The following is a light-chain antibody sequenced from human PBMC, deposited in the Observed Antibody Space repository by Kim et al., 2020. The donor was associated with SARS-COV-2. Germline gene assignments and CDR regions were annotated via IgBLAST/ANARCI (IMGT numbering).Light chain of an antibody. V-gene: IGLV1-40*01. CDR2: GDN. J-gene: IGLJ3*02. CDR1: WSNIGARYD. Sequence: QSVLTQPPSVSGAPGQRVTISCTGSWSNIGARYDVQWYQQFPGTVPKLLIYGDNHRPSGVPDRFSASKSDTSASLAIAGLQTEDEAHYFCQSFDSSLNGRVFGGGNQLTVL. CDR3: QSFDSSLNGRV.